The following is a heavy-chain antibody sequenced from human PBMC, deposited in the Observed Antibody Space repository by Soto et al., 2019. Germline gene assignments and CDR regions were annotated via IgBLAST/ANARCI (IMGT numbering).Heavy chain of an antibody. CDR2: ISFDGSKK. CDR3: GRDRRFGNGYHLGFDY. J-gene: IGHJ4*02. Sequence: QVQLVESGGGVVQPGRSLRLSCAASGFTFSSYAMHWVRQAPGKGLEWVAVISFDGSKKYYEDSVKDRFTVSRDNSKNTRYVHMNSLRAEDTAVYYCGRDRRFGNGYHLGFDYWGQGTLVTVSS. D-gene: IGHD5-12*01. V-gene: IGHV3-30-3*01. CDR1: GFTFSSYA.